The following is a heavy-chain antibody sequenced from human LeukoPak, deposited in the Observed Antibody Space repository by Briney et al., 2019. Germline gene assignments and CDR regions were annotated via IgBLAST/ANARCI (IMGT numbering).Heavy chain of an antibody. CDR3: ASPYSSGWYGYFQH. CDR1: GASISGYY. V-gene: IGHV4-59*12. D-gene: IGHD6-19*01. CDR2: IYYSGST. J-gene: IGHJ1*01. Sequence: SETLSLTCTVSGASISGYYWSWIRQPPGEGLEWIGYIYYSGSTNYYPSLRSRVTISVDTSKNQFSLMLSSVTAADTAVYYCASPYSSGWYGYFQHWGQGTLVTVSS.